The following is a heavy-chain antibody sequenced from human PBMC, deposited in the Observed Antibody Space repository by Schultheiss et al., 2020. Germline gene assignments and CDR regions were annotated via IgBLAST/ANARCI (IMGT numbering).Heavy chain of an antibody. CDR2: ISAYNGNT. CDR1: GYTFTSYG. CDR3: AREPVVPAAMGGSWFDP. V-gene: IGHV1-18*01. J-gene: IGHJ5*02. D-gene: IGHD2-2*01. Sequence: ASVKVSCKASGYTFTSYGISWVRQAPGQGLEWMGWISAYNGNTNYAQKLQGRVTMTTDTSTSTAYMELRSLRSDDTAVYYCAREPVVPAAMGGSWFDPWGQGTLVTVSS.